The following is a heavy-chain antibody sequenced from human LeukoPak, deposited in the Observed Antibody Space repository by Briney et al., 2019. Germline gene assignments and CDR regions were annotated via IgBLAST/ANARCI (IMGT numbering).Heavy chain of an antibody. D-gene: IGHD3-9*01. CDR2: INSDGSST. Sequence: GGSLRLSCAASGFTFSSYWMQWVRQAPGKGLVWVSRINSDGSSTSYADSVKGRFTISRDNAKNTLYLQMNSLRAEDTAVYYCARDYDILTGYYSYYYYYYGMDVWGQGTTVTVSS. V-gene: IGHV3-74*01. CDR1: GFTFSSYW. CDR3: ARDYDILTGYYSYYYYYYGMDV. J-gene: IGHJ6*02.